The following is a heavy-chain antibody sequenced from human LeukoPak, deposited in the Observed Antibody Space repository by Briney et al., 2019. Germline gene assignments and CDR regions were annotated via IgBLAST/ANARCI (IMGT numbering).Heavy chain of an antibody. CDR2: INPNSGGT. CDR3: ARGGGRYSVDY. D-gene: IGHD1-26*01. J-gene: IGHJ4*02. CDR1: GYTFTGYY. Sequence: ASVKVSCKASGYTFTGYYVHWARQAPGQGLEWMGWINPNSGGTSYAQRFQGRVTMTRDTSITTVYMELSGLSFDDTAVYYCARGGGRYSVDYWGQGTLVIVSS. V-gene: IGHV1-2*02.